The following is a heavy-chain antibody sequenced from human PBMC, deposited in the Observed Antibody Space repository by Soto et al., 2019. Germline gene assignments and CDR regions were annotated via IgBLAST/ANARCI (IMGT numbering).Heavy chain of an antibody. V-gene: IGHV4-31*03. Sequence: QVQLQESGPGLVKPSQTLSLTCTVSGGSISSGGYYWSWIRQHPGKGLEWIGYIYYSGSTYYNPSLKSRVTLSVDTSKDQFSLKLSSVTAADTAVYYCARGEWGYCSSTSCYQPAGLDPWGQGTLVTVSS. J-gene: IGHJ5*02. CDR2: IYYSGST. D-gene: IGHD2-2*01. CDR3: ARGEWGYCSSTSCYQPAGLDP. CDR1: GGSISSGGYY.